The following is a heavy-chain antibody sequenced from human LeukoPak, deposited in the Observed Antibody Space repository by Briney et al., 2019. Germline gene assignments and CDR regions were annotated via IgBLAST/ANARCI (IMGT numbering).Heavy chain of an antibody. CDR3: ARVYQAGSPYFDY. D-gene: IGHD6-19*01. CDR1: GFTFDDYA. V-gene: IGHV3-9*01. Sequence: PGGSLRLSCAASGFTFDDYAMRWVRQAPGRGLEWVSGISWNSGSIGYADSVKGRFTISRDNAKNSLYLQMNSLRAEDTAVYYCARVYQAGSPYFDYWGQGTLVTVSS. CDR2: ISWNSGSI. J-gene: IGHJ4*02.